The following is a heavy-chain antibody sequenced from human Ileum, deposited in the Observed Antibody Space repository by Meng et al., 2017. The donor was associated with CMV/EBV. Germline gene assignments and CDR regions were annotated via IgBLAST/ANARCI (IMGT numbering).Heavy chain of an antibody. Sequence: GGSLRLSCAASGFTFSDHYMSWIRQAPGKGLEWLSYIGGRDTIIYYADSVKGRFTVSRDNAKNSLYLQMNSLRDEDTAVYYCARDPPPYCSSTSCYRYYYGMDVWGQGTMVTVSS. CDR3: ARDPPPYCSSTSCYRYYYGMDV. CDR1: GFTFSDHY. J-gene: IGHJ6*02. D-gene: IGHD2-2*01. V-gene: IGHV3-11*01. CDR2: IGGRDTII.